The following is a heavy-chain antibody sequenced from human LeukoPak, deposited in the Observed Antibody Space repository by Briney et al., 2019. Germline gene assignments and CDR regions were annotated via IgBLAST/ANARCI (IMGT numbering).Heavy chain of an antibody. V-gene: IGHV4-39*01. CDR3: AILGGYPNWFDP. Sequence: PSETLSLTCTVSGGSISSSSYYWGWFSQPPGKGLEWIGSIYFSGSTYYSPSLKSRVTISMDTSKNQFSLKLSSVTAADTAVYYCAILGGYPNWFDPWGQGTLVTVSS. CDR2: IYFSGST. J-gene: IGHJ5*02. CDR1: GGSISSSSYY. D-gene: IGHD6-13*01.